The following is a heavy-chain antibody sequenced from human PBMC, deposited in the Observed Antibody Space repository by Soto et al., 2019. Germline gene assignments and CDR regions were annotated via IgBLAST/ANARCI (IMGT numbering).Heavy chain of an antibody. CDR1: GFTFTNYW. Sequence: EVRLVESGGGLVQPGGSPRLSCVASGFTFTNYWMSWVRQAPGKGLEWVANIKGDGSEKRYVDSVKGRLTISRDNAKNSVYLQMNSLRVEDTALYYCGRDEVRNGVGVWGQGTTVTVSS. CDR3: GRDEVRNGVGV. V-gene: IGHV3-7*01. CDR2: IKGDGSEK. J-gene: IGHJ6*02.